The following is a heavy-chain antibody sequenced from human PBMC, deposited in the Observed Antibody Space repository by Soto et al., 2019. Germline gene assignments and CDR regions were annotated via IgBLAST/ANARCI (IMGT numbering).Heavy chain of an antibody. CDR3: ARRAETNGWNGFGADKYYFDF. V-gene: IGHV1-8*01. D-gene: IGHD1-1*01. CDR2: MNPNTGNS. Sequence: AALKVYCKASGYTFTSYDIYWVRQATGQGLERMGWMNPNTGNSGYAQKFQGRVTVTSDTSINTVYMELSSLRSEDTAVYYCARRAETNGWNGFGADKYYFDFWGQGTLVTVSS. CDR1: GYTFTSYD. J-gene: IGHJ4*02.